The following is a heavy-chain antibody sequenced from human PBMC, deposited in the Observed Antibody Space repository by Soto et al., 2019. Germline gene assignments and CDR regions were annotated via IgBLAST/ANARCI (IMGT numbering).Heavy chain of an antibody. CDR3: VRAARNARDFDY. Sequence: EVQLVESGGGLVQPGGSLRLSCAASGFTLSDHYMDWVRQAPGKGLEWVTRSRNRANGYTTEYAASVKGRFTISRDDSKSSLYLKMNSLKTEDTAVYYCVRAARNARDFDYWGQGTLVTVSS. CDR1: GFTLSDHY. CDR2: SRNRANGYTT. V-gene: IGHV3-72*01. D-gene: IGHD3-3*02. J-gene: IGHJ4*02.